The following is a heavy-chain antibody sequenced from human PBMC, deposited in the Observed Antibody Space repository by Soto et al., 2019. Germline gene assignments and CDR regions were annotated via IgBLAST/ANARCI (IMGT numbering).Heavy chain of an antibody. V-gene: IGHV3-48*01. Sequence: GGSLRLSCATSGFTFSSYSMDWVRQAPGKGLEWVSFISTSSSTIYYADSVKGRFTISRDNAKNSLYLQMDSLRAEDTAVYYCARDSIPADWGQGTSVTVSS. CDR2: ISTSSSTI. CDR3: ARDSIPAD. D-gene: IGHD2-2*02. CDR1: GFTFSSYS. J-gene: IGHJ4*02.